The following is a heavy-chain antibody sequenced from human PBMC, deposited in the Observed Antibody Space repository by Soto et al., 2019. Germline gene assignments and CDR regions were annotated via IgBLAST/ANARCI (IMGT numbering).Heavy chain of an antibody. V-gene: IGHV4-59*08. Sequence: QVQLQESGPGLVKPSETLSLTCTVSGGSISSDYWSWIRQPAGKGLEWIGYIYNSVSTNYNPSLKSRVTISVDTSKNQFSLKLSSVTAADTAVYYCAIYSSIGAYDGYWGQGTLVTVSS. CDR3: AIYSSIGAYDGY. CDR2: IYNSVST. CDR1: GGSISSDY. D-gene: IGHD3-16*01. J-gene: IGHJ4*02.